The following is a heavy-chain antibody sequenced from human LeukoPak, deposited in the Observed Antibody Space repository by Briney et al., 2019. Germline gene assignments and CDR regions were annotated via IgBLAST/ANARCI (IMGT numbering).Heavy chain of an antibody. Sequence: PGGSLRLSXAASGFTFSNAWMSWVRQAPGKGLEWVGRIKSKTDGGTTDYAAPVKGRFTISRDDSKNTLYLQMNSLKTEDTAVYYCTTEGYYGDYDIDYWGQGTLVTVSS. J-gene: IGHJ4*02. D-gene: IGHD4-17*01. CDR3: TTEGYYGDYDIDY. V-gene: IGHV3-15*01. CDR1: GFTFSNAW. CDR2: IKSKTDGGTT.